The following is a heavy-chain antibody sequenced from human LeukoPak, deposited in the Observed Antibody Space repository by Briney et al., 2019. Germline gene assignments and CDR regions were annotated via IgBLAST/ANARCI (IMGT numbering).Heavy chain of an antibody. CDR1: GGSISSSSYY. Sequence: SEALSLTCTVSGGSISSSSYYWGWIRQPPGKGLEWIGSIYYSGSTYYNPSLKSRVTISVDTSKNQFSLKLSSVTAADTVVYYCARRPRITIFGVDHYFDYWGQGTLVTVSS. CDR3: ARRPRITIFGVDHYFDY. V-gene: IGHV4-39*01. CDR2: IYYSGST. D-gene: IGHD3-3*01. J-gene: IGHJ4*02.